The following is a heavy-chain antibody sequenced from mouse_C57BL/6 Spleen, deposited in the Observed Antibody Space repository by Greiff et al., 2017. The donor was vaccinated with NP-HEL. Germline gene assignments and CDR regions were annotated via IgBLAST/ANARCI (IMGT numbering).Heavy chain of an antibody. CDR3: ARSPLTGPYYFDY. CDR2: IYPGSGNT. CDR1: CYTFTDYY. J-gene: IGHJ2*01. Sequence: VQLQQSGAELVRPGASVKLSCKASCYTFTDYYINWVKQRPGQGLEWIARIYPGSGNTYYNEKFKGKATLTAEKSSSTAYMQLSSLTSEDSAVYFCARSPLTGPYYFDYWGQGTTLTVSS. D-gene: IGHD4-1*01. V-gene: IGHV1-76*01.